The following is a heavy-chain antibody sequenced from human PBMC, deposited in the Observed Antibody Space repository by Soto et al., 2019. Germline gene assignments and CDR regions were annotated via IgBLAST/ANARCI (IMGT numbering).Heavy chain of an antibody. D-gene: IGHD3-16*01. Sequence: GGSLRLSCAASGFTFSSYSMNWVRQAPGKGLEWVSYISSSSSTIYYADSVKGRFTISRDNAKNSLYLQMNSLRDEDTAVYYCARDLGNSLRLRTDFDYWGQGTLVTVSS. CDR3: ARDLGNSLRLRTDFDY. J-gene: IGHJ4*02. V-gene: IGHV3-48*02. CDR2: ISSSSSTI. CDR1: GFTFSSYS.